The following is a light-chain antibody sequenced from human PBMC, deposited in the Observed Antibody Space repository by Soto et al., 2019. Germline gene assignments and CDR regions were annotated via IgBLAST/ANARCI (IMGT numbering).Light chain of an antibody. J-gene: IGKJ4*02. CDR2: SGS. CDR1: QDISRW. V-gene: IGKV1-12*01. Sequence: DIPLTQSPSSVSASVGDRVTITCRASQDISRWRAWFQQRPGKAPKLLIFSGSTLQPGVPSRFSGSRSGTDFILTISSLQPEDIVTDYFPQTKCFPLTFGGGTKVEFK. CDR3: PQTKCFPLT.